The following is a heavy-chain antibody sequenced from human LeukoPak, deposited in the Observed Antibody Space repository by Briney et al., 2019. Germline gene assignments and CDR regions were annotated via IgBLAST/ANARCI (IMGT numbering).Heavy chain of an antibody. CDR1: GFTFSSYA. Sequence: GGSLRLSCAASGFTFSSYAMHWVRQAPGKGLEWVAVVSDDGTKKYYADSVKGRFTISRDNSKNTLYLQMNSLRAEDTAMYYCARPRDHYYYFYHMDVWGQGTTVTVSS. CDR3: ARPRDHYYYFYHMDV. CDR2: VSDDGTKK. V-gene: IGHV3-30*04. J-gene: IGHJ6*02.